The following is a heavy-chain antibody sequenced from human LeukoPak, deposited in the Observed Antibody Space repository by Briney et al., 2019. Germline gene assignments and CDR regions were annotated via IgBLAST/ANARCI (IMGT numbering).Heavy chain of an antibody. CDR1: GFTFSSYS. D-gene: IGHD6-13*01. J-gene: IGHJ3*02. Sequence: GGSLRLSCAASGFTFSSYSMNWVRQAPGKGLEWVSSISSSSSYIHYADSVKGRFTISRDNAKNSLYLQMNSLRAEDTAVYYCARDREGSSSFDAFDIWGQGTMVTVSS. CDR2: ISSSSSYI. V-gene: IGHV3-21*01. CDR3: ARDREGSSSFDAFDI.